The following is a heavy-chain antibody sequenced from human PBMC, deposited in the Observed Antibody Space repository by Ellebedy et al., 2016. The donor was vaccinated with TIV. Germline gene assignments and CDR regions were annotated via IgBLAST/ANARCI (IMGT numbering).Heavy chain of an antibody. D-gene: IGHD2-15*01. CDR2: SYYSGTA. V-gene: IGHV4-39*01. CDR1: GDSISSHNSY. CDR3: ASGEVVVSAAAGACFDY. Sequence: MPSETLSLTCTVSGDSISSHNSYWGWIRQPPGKGLEWIGSSYYSGTAYYNPFLNSRVTISVDTSKNQFSLKLSYVTAADTAVYYCASGEVVVSAAAGACFDYWGQGTLVTVSA. J-gene: IGHJ4*02.